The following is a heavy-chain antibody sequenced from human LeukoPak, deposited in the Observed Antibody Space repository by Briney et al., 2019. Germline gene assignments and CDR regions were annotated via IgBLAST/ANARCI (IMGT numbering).Heavy chain of an antibody. V-gene: IGHV4-34*01. CDR2: INHSGST. J-gene: IGHJ4*02. CDR3: AGAGLFYDTSGYYRD. Sequence: SETLSLTCAVYGGSFSGYYWSWIRQPPGKGLEWIGEINHSGSTNYNPSLKSRVTISVDKSKNQFSLKLTSVTAADTAVYYCAGAGLFYDTSGYYRDWGQGTLVTVSS. D-gene: IGHD3-22*01. CDR1: GGSFSGYY.